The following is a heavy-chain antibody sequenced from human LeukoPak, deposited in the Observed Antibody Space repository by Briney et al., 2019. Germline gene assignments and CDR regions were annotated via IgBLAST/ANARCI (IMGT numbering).Heavy chain of an antibody. CDR1: GGSISSYY. D-gene: IGHD5-18*01. CDR2: IYYIGST. Sequence: SETLSLTCTVSGGSISSYYWSWVRQPPGKGLEWIGYIYYIGSTNYNPSLKSRVTISVDTSKNQFSLKLSSVTAADTAVYYCATSRGYSYGTTFLDYWGQGTLVTVSS. V-gene: IGHV4-59*08. CDR3: ATSRGYSYGTTFLDY. J-gene: IGHJ4*02.